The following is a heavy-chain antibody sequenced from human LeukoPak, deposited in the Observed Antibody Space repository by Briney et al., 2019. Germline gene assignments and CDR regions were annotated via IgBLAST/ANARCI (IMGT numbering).Heavy chain of an antibody. CDR3: VRQMIRFWFDP. J-gene: IGHJ5*02. V-gene: IGHV3-7*01. Sequence: GGSLRLSCAASGFTFSLYWMTWVRQSPGKGLEWVADINPDGSQKYSVDSVKGRFTISRDNAKNSLFLQMNSLRAEDTAVYYCVRQMIRFWFDPWGQGTQVTVSS. CDR2: INPDGSQK. CDR1: GFTFSLYW. D-gene: IGHD3-16*01.